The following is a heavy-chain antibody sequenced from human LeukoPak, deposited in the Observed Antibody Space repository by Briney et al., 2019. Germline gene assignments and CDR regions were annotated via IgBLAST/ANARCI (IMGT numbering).Heavy chain of an antibody. D-gene: IGHD2-21*01. CDR2: IKQDGSER. Sequence: PGGSLRLSCAASGFTFSTYGMNWVRQAPGKGLEWVANIKQDGSERFYVGSVKGRFTISRDNAKKSLYLQMDSLRVEDTAVYYCASDFVVDFWGQGTLVTVSS. V-gene: IGHV3-7*01. J-gene: IGHJ4*02. CDR3: ASDFVVDF. CDR1: GFTFSTYG.